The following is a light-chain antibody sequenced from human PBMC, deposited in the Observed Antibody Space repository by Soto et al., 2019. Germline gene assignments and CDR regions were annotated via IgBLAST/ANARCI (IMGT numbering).Light chain of an antibody. Sequence: QSVLTQPASASGSPGQSITISCTGTSSDIGAYNSVSWYQQHPGKAPKLIVFQVSFRPSAVSDRFSGSKSDNTASLTISGLQTEDEADYYCCSYAGSIYVFGTGTKVTVL. CDR3: CSYAGSIYV. CDR1: SSDIGAYNS. V-gene: IGLV2-14*01. CDR2: QVS. J-gene: IGLJ1*01.